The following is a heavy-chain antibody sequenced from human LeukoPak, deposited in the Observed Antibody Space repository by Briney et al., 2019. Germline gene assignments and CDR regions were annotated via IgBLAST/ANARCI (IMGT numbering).Heavy chain of an antibody. J-gene: IGHJ5*02. Sequence: AASVKVSCKASGYTFTGYYMHWVRQAPGQGPEWMGRINPNSGGTNYAQKFQGRVTMTRDTSISIAYMELSRLRSDDTAVYYWARGPRSIAARRGNWFDPWGQGTLVTVSS. CDR1: GYTFTGYY. CDR2: INPNSGGT. CDR3: ARGPRSIAARRGNWFDP. D-gene: IGHD6-6*01. V-gene: IGHV1-2*06.